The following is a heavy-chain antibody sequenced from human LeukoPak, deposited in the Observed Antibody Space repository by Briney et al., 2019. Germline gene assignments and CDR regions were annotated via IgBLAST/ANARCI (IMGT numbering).Heavy chain of an antibody. Sequence: SETLSLTCTVSGGSIGSGSNYWSWIRQPAGKGLEWIGRIYTSGTTYYNPSLKSRVTISIDTSKNQFSLKMTSVTAADTALYYCARDFDSWGQGILVTASS. J-gene: IGHJ4*02. CDR1: GGSIGSGSNY. V-gene: IGHV4-61*02. CDR3: ARDFDS. CDR2: IYTSGTT.